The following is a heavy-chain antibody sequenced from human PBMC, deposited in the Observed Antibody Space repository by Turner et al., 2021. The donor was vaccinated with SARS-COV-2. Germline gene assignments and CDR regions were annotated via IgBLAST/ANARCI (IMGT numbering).Heavy chain of an antibody. D-gene: IGHD4-17*01. CDR1: GGTFTGYY. V-gene: IGHV1-2*02. Sequence: QVQLVQSGAEVKKPGSSVKVSCKASGGTFTGYYMHWVRQAPGQGLEWMGWINPNSGGTNYAQKFQGRVTMTRDTSVSTAYMELSRLRSDDTAVYYCAREGYGEPGALDPWGQGTLVTVSS. CDR3: AREGYGEPGALDP. J-gene: IGHJ5*02. CDR2: INPNSGGT.